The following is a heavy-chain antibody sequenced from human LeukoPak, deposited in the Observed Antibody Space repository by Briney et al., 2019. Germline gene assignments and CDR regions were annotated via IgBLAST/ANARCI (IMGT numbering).Heavy chain of an antibody. Sequence: SETLSLTCAVSGYSISSGYYWGWIRQPPGKGLEWIGGIYHSGSTYYNPSLKSRVTISVDTSKNQFSLKLSSVTAADTAVYYCARDPYYYAVNDAFDIWGQGTMVTVSS. D-gene: IGHD3-10*01. CDR1: GYSISSGYY. J-gene: IGHJ3*02. V-gene: IGHV4-38-2*01. CDR2: IYHSGST. CDR3: ARDPYYYAVNDAFDI.